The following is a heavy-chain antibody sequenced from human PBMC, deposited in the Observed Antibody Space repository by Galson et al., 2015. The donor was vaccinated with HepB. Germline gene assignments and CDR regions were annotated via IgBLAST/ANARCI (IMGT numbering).Heavy chain of an antibody. D-gene: IGHD3-16*01. Sequence: SVKVSCKASGYTFTSYGISWVRQAPGQGLEWMGWISAYDGNTNYAQKLQGRVTMTTDTSTSTAYMELRSLRSDDTAVYYCARDDRTVSTSIWGSPRAFDYWGQGTLVTVSS. CDR2: ISAYDGNT. V-gene: IGHV1-18*01. CDR1: GYTFTSYG. CDR3: ARDDRTVSTSIWGSPRAFDY. J-gene: IGHJ4*02.